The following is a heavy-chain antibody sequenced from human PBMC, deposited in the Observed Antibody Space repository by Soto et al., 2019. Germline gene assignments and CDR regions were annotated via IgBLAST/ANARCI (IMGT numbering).Heavy chain of an antibody. CDR2: FWTDGTTK. V-gene: IGHV3-33*08. CDR3: AKVKRPPPPYSAYEPFDS. CDR1: GFAVSSSV. Sequence: VESGGGVVQPGGSLRLSCDTSGFAVSSSVMHWVRQAPGKGLEWVAVFWTDGTTKYYADSVKGRFTISRDYSKNTLYLEMNSLRPEDTALYYCAKVKRPPPPYSAYEPFDSWGQGTLVSVST. D-gene: IGHD5-12*01. J-gene: IGHJ4*02.